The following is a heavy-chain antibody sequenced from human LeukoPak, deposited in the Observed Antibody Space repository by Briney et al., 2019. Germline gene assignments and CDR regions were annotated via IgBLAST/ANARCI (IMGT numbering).Heavy chain of an antibody. CDR1: GYSIGSGYY. CDR2: IYHSGST. J-gene: IGHJ3*02. CDR3: ARVGPLRMIEWELRGTFDI. V-gene: IGHV4-38-2*02. Sequence: SETLSLTCTVSGYSIGSGYYWGWIRQPPGKGLEWIGSIYHSGSTYYNPSLKSRVTISVDTSKNQFSLKLSSVTAADTAVYYCARVGPLRMIEWELRGTFDIWGQGTMVTVSP. D-gene: IGHD1-26*01.